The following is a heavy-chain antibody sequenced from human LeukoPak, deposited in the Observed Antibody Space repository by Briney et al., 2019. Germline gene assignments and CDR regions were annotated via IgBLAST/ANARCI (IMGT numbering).Heavy chain of an antibody. CDR1: GGSICSYY. J-gene: IGHJ4*02. CDR3: ANYYYDSSGYRFDY. CDR2: IYYSGST. D-gene: IGHD3-22*01. V-gene: IGHV4-59*08. Sequence: PSETLSLTCTVSGGSICSYYWSWIRQPPGKGLEWIGYIYYSGSTNYNPSLKSRVTISVDTSKNQFSLKLTSVTAADTAMYYCANYYYDSSGYRFDYWGQGTLVTVSS.